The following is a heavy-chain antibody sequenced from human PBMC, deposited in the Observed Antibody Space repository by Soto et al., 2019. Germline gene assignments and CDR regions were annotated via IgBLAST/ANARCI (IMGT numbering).Heavy chain of an antibody. CDR2: IVPIFGTT. J-gene: IGHJ6*02. CDR3: ARVDAVAVIYNSHGLDV. V-gene: IGHV1-69*12. D-gene: IGHD6-19*01. CDR1: GGTFSNYA. Sequence: QVQLVQSGAEVTKPGSSVKVSCKASGGTFSNYAISWVRQAPGQGLEWMGGIVPIFGTTNYAQKFQGRVTISGDDSTATAYLELGRLRSEDTAMYYCARVDAVAVIYNSHGLDVWGQGNAVRVSS.